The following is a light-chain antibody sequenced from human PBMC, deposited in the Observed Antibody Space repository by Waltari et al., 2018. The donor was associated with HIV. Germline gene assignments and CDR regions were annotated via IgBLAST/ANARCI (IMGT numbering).Light chain of an antibody. J-gene: IGLJ3*02. CDR3: YSAANYIWV. V-gene: IGLV3-27*01. CDR1: ILAQKY. Sequence: SFELTQPSSVSVSPGQTARITCSGDILAQKYVRWLQQRPGQAPLLIIFKYNERPSGIPEVISGSSTATTVTLTICGVQVEDEAEAFCYSAANYIWVFGGGTRLTVL. CDR2: KYN.